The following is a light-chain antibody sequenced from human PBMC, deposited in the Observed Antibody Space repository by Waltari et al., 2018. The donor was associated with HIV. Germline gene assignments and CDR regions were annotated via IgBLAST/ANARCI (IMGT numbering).Light chain of an antibody. J-gene: IGLJ3*02. CDR2: EVI. CDR1: SSDVGGYNS. Sequence: QSALTQPASVSGSPGQSITISCTGISSDVGGYNSVSWYQHHPGKAPKLLISEVINRPPGVSNRFPASKSGNTASLTISGLQPEDEADYYCTSYTSGSTLVMFGGGTKLTVL. CDR3: TSYTSGSTLVM. V-gene: IGLV2-14*01.